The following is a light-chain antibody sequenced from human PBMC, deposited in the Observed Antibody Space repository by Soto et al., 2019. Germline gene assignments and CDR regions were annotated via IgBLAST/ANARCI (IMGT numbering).Light chain of an antibody. Sequence: EIVLTQSPATLSLSPGERATLSCRASQSVSSYLAWYQQKPGQAPRLLIYDASNRATGIPARFSGSGSGTDFTLTISSLEPEDFAVYYRQQRSNWSFGQGTRLEIK. CDR3: QQRSNWS. J-gene: IGKJ5*01. CDR1: QSVSSY. CDR2: DAS. V-gene: IGKV3-11*01.